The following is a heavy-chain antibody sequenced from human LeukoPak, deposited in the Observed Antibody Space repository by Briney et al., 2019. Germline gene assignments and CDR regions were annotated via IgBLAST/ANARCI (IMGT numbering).Heavy chain of an antibody. CDR3: AREEVTGTIRREEDY. CDR2: IKQDGSEK. D-gene: IGHD1-20*01. V-gene: IGHV3-7*03. J-gene: IGHJ4*02. Sequence: GGSLRLSCAASGFTFSSYWMSWVRQAPGKGLEWVANIKQDGSEKYYVDSVKGRFTISRDNAKNSLYQQMNSLRAEDTAVYYCAREEVTGTIRREEDYWGQGTLVTVSS. CDR1: GFTFSSYW.